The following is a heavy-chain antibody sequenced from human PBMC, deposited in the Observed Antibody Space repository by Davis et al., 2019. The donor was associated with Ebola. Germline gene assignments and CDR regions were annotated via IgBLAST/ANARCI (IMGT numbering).Heavy chain of an antibody. Sequence: GESLKISCQASGYSFTHYWIGWVRQMPGKGLEWMGIIYPGDSDTKYSSSFQGQVTISADKSISTAYLQWSSLKASDTAMYYRTRRDFWSGVDYWGQGTLVTVSS. D-gene: IGHD3-3*01. CDR2: IYPGDSDT. CDR1: GYSFTHYW. CDR3: TRRDFWSGVDY. V-gene: IGHV5-51*01. J-gene: IGHJ4*02.